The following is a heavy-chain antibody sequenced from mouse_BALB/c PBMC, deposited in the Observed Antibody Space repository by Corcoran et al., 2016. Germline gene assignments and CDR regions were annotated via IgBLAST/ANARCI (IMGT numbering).Heavy chain of an antibody. CDR2: INTYTGEP. V-gene: IGHV9-3-1*01. CDR1: GYTFTNYG. CDR3: ASYYGSSWYFDV. D-gene: IGHD1-1*01. J-gene: IGHJ1*01. Sequence: QIQLVQSGPELKKPGETVKISCKASGYTFTNYGMNWVKQAPGKGLKWMGWINTYTGEPTYADDFKGRFAFSLETSASTAYLQINNLKNEDTAKYFCASYYGSSWYFDVWGAGTTVTVSS.